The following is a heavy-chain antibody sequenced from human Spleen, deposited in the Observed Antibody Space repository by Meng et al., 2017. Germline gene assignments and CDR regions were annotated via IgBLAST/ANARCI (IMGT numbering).Heavy chain of an antibody. Sequence: GGSLRLSCAASGFTFSSYAMHWVRQAPGKGLEWVAVISYDGSNKYYADSVKGRFTISRDNSKNTLYLQMNSLRAEDTAVYYCARALATTVTTDYYYGMDVWGQGTTVTVSS. J-gene: IGHJ6*02. V-gene: IGHV3-30*01. CDR2: ISYDGSNK. CDR1: GFTFSSYA. CDR3: ARALATTVTTDYYYGMDV. D-gene: IGHD4-17*01.